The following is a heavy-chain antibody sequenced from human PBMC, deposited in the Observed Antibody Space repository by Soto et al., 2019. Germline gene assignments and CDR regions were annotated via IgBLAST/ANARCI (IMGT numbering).Heavy chain of an antibody. Sequence: SETLSLTCTVSGGSISSGDYYWSWIRQPPGKGLEWIGYIYYSGSTKYNPSLKSRVTISLDMSKNQFSLKLRSVTAADTAVYYCARAYGSGSPDAFDIWGQGTMVT. V-gene: IGHV4-61*08. CDR1: GGSISSGDYY. D-gene: IGHD3-10*01. CDR3: ARAYGSGSPDAFDI. J-gene: IGHJ3*02. CDR2: IYYSGST.